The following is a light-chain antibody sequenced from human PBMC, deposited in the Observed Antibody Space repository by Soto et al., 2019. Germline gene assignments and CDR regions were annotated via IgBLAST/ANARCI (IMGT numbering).Light chain of an antibody. Sequence: IQLTQSPSSLSASVGDSVTITCRASQGISSYLAWYQQKPGKAPKLLIYAASTLQSGVPSRFSGSGSGTDFTLTISSLQPEDFATYYCQQLDTYPWTFGQGTKVDIK. CDR1: QGISSY. V-gene: IGKV1-9*01. CDR3: QQLDTYPWT. J-gene: IGKJ1*01. CDR2: AAS.